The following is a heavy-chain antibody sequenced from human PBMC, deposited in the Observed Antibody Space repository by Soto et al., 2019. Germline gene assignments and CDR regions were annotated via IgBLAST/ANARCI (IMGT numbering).Heavy chain of an antibody. D-gene: IGHD4-17*01. CDR3: VSQRTTVPTQAYFDY. V-gene: IGHV4-39*01. CDR1: GGSVTNSSYY. CDR2: VYYRGRS. Sequence: SETLSLTCTVSGGSVTNSSYYWGWVRQSPGKGLEWIGSVYYRGRSYSKSSVKSRVTISVDTSKNRFSLSLNSVTASDTAVYFCVSQRTTVPTQAYFDYWGPGALVTVSS. J-gene: IGHJ4*02.